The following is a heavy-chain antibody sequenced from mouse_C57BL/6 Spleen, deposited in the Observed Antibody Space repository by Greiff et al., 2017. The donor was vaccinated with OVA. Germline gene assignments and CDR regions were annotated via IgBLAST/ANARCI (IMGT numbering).Heavy chain of an antibody. Sequence: DVMLVESGGGLVQPGGSMKLSCVASGFTFSNYWMNWVRQSPEKGLEWVAQIRLKSDNYATHYAESVKGRFTISRDDSKSSVYLQMNNLRAEDTGIYYCTGLLRGFAYWGQGTLVTVSA. CDR2: IRLKSDNYAT. J-gene: IGHJ3*01. D-gene: IGHD1-1*01. CDR3: TGLLRGFAY. V-gene: IGHV6-3*01. CDR1: GFTFSNYW.